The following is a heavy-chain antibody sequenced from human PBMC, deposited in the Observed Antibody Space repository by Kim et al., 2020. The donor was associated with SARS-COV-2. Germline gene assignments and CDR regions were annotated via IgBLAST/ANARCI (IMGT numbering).Heavy chain of an antibody. Sequence: QKFQGRVTITADKSPRTAYMELSSLRSEDTAVYYCATLTTTVTTGGAFDIWGQGTMVTVSS. V-gene: IGHV1-69*02. J-gene: IGHJ3*02. CDR3: ATLTTTVTTGGAFDI. D-gene: IGHD4-17*01.